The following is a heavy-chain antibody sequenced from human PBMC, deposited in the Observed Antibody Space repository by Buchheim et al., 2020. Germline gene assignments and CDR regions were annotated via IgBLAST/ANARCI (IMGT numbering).Heavy chain of an antibody. CDR1: GFTFSSYA. Sequence: EVQLVESGGGLVQPGGSLRLSCAASGFTFSSYAMSWVRQAPGKGLEWVSAISGSGGSTYYADSVKGRFTISRDNSKNTLYLQMNRLSAEDTAVYYCAKDRGPDRYYDSSGDLFDYWGQGTL. CDR2: ISGSGGST. CDR3: AKDRGPDRYYDSSGDLFDY. D-gene: IGHD3-22*01. J-gene: IGHJ4*02. V-gene: IGHV3-23*04.